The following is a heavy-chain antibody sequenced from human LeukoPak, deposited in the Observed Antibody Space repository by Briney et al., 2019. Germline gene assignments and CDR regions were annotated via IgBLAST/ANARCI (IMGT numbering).Heavy chain of an antibody. CDR1: GFTFSSYA. Sequence: PRGSLRLSCSASGFTFSSYAMHWVRQAPGKGLEYVSAISSNGGSTYYADSVKGRFTISRDNSKNTLYLQMSSLRAEDTAVYYCVKDRVSLGITFGGVIVTNFDYWGQGTLVTVSS. J-gene: IGHJ4*02. V-gene: IGHV3-64D*06. CDR3: VKDRVSLGITFGGVIVTNFDY. D-gene: IGHD3-16*02. CDR2: ISSNGGST.